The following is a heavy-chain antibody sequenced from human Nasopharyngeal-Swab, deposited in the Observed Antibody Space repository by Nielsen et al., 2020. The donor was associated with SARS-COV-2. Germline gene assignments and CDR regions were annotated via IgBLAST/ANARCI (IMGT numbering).Heavy chain of an antibody. CDR1: GYTFTSYD. V-gene: IGHV1-8*01. D-gene: IGHD6-19*01. CDR3: ATGAEQWRGFGLDY. J-gene: IGHJ4*02. Sequence: ASVKVSCKASGYTFTSYDINWVRQATGQGLEWMGWMNPNSGNTGYAQKFQGRVTMTEDTSTDTAYMELSSLRSEDTAVYYCATGAEQWRGFGLDYWGQGTLVTVSS. CDR2: MNPNSGNT.